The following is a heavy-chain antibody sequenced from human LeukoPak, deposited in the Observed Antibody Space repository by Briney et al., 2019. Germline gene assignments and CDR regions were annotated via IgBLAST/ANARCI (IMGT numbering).Heavy chain of an antibody. Sequence: PSETLSLTCAVYGGSFSGYYWSWIRQSPGKGLEWIGEINHSGSTNYNPSLKSRVTISVDTSKNQFSLKLSSVTAADTAVYYCARRSGTPGSYYFDYWGQGTLVTVSS. CDR1: GGSFSGYY. CDR3: ARRSGTPGSYYFDY. D-gene: IGHD1-26*01. CDR2: INHSGST. V-gene: IGHV4-34*01. J-gene: IGHJ4*02.